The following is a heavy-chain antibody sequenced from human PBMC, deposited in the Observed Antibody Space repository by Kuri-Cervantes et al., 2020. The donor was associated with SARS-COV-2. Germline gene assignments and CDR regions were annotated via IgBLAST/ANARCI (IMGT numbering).Heavy chain of an antibody. D-gene: IGHD3-10*02. CDR3: ARDPVPQDVFVYYGMDV. CDR2: INPSGGST. J-gene: IGHJ6*02. Sequence: ASVKVSCKASGYTFTSYYMHWVRQAPGQGLEWMGIINPSGGSTSYAQKFQGRVTITADESTSTAYMELSSLRSEDTAVYYCARDPVPQDVFVYYGMDVWGQGTTVTVSS. CDR1: GYTFTSYY. V-gene: IGHV1-46*01.